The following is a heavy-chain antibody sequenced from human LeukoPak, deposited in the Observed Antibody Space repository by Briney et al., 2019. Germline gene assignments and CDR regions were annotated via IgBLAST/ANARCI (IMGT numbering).Heavy chain of an antibody. Sequence: PGGSLRLSCAASGFTFSSYARSWVRQAPGKGLEFASYISGSGVNTYSAASVKARFTISRDNSQSTLSLQINSLRAEDTAVYYCAEIQLNSGLCYWGQGTLVTVSS. D-gene: IGHD5-12*01. J-gene: IGHJ4*02. V-gene: IGHV3-23*01. CDR3: AEIQLNSGLCY. CDR2: ISGSGVNT. CDR1: GFTFSSYA.